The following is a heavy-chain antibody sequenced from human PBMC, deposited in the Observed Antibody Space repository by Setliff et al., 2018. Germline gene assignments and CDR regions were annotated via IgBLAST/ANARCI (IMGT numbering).Heavy chain of an antibody. D-gene: IGHD1-26*01. J-gene: IGHJ6*03. CDR1: GYIFNTFG. Sequence: SVKVSCKASGYIFNTFGISWVRRAPGQGLEWIGWISPYNGDTKYAQKLQDRVTMTIDTSTSTAYVEVRSLRSDDTALYYCARSPPNRGVGQGHHMDVWGKGTSVTVSS. CDR3: ARSPPNRGVGQGHHMDV. CDR2: ISPYNGDT. V-gene: IGHV1-18*01.